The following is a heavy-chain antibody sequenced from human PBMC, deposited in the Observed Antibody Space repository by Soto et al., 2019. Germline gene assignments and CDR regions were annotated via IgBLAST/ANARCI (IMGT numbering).Heavy chain of an antibody. J-gene: IGHJ6*01. CDR1: GGSISSGDYY. V-gene: IGHV4-30-4*01. CDR2: IYYSGST. D-gene: IGHD2-2*01. CDR3: ASSVVPAALDYYYYGKDV. Sequence: SETLSLTCTVSGGSISSGDYYWSWIRQPPGKGLEWIGYIYYSGSTYYNPSLKSRVTISVDTSKNQFSLKLSSVTAADTAVYYCASSVVPAALDYYYYGKDVWGQGTTVTVCS.